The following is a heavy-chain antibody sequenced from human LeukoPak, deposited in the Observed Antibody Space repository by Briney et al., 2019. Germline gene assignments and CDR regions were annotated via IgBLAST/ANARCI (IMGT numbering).Heavy chain of an antibody. D-gene: IGHD3-10*01. CDR2: ISGSGGST. V-gene: IGHV3-23*01. J-gene: IGHJ4*02. CDR3: AKNRSPLWFGSG. CDR1: GFTFSSYG. Sequence: GGTLRLSCAASGFTFSSYGMSWVRQAPGKGLEWVSAISGSGGSTYYADSVKGRFTISRDNSKNTLYLQMNSLRAEDTAVYYCAKNRSPLWFGSGRGQGTLVTVSS.